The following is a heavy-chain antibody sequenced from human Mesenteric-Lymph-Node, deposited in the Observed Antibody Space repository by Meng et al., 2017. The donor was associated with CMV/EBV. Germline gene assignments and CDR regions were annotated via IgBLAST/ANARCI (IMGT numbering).Heavy chain of an antibody. Sequence: ASVKVSCKASGYTFTGYYMHWVRQAPGQGLEWMGWINSDSGGTNYVQKFQGRVTMTRDTSISTVYMELSRVTSDDTAVYYCARDPLHYDPSFVEYYYYAMDVWGQGTTVTVSS. CDR2: INSDSGGT. J-gene: IGHJ6*02. V-gene: IGHV1-2*02. CDR3: ARDPLHYDPSFVEYYYYAMDV. D-gene: IGHD3-3*01. CDR1: GYTFTGYY.